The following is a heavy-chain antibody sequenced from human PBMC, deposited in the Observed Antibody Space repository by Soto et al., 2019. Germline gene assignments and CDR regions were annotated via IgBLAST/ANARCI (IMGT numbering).Heavy chain of an antibody. V-gene: IGHV3-30-3*01. Sequence: QVPLVESGGGVVQPGRSLRLSCAASGFTFSSYAMHWVRQAPGKGLEWVAVISYDGSNKYYADSVKGRFTISRDNSKNTLYLQMNSLRAEDTAVYYCARVLRFLESDFDYWGQGTLVTVSS. J-gene: IGHJ4*02. CDR2: ISYDGSNK. CDR3: ARVLRFLESDFDY. D-gene: IGHD3-3*01. CDR1: GFTFSSYA.